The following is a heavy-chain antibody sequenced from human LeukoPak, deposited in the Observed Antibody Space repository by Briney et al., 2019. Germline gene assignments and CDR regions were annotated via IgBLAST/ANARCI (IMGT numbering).Heavy chain of an antibody. D-gene: IGHD2-2*02. J-gene: IGHJ6*03. Sequence: SETLSLTCTVSGGSISSYYWSWIRQPPGKGLAWIGYIYTSGSTNYNPSLKSRVTISVDTSKNQFSLKLSSVTAADTAVYYCASSKGYCSSTSCYKGSYYYYMDVWGKGTTVTVSS. V-gene: IGHV4-4*09. CDR2: IYTSGST. CDR3: ASSKGYCSSTSCYKGSYYYYMDV. CDR1: GGSISSYY.